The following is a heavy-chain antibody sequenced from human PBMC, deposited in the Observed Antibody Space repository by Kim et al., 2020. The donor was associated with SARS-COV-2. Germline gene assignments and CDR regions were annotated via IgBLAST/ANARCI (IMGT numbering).Heavy chain of an antibody. CDR3: ARGNYHGMDV. Sequence: STIYADTVTGPFTISRDNAKNTLYLQMNSLGAEDTAVYSCARGNYHGMDVWGQGTTVTVSS. J-gene: IGHJ6*02. V-gene: IGHV3-74*01. CDR2: ST.